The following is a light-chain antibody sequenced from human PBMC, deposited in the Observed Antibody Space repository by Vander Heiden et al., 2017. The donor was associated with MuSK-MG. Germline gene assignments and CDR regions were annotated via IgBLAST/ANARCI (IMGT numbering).Light chain of an antibody. CDR3: QQYYSNPWT. Sequence: IQMTQSPSSLSASVGDRVTITCRASQGISSYLDWYQQKPGKAPKLLIYAASSLQSGVPSRFSGSGPGTDFTLTISSLQSEDFATYYCQQYYSNPWTFGQGTKVEIK. CDR1: QGISSY. J-gene: IGKJ1*01. V-gene: IGKV1-8*01. CDR2: AAS.